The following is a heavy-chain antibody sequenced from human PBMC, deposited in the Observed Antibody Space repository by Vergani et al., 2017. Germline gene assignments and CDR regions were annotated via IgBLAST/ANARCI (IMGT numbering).Heavy chain of an antibody. D-gene: IGHD3-22*01. CDR2: IRSNGGSK. J-gene: IGHJ6*02. V-gene: IGHV3-64*02. CDR1: GFTFSSYA. Sequence: EVQLVESGEGLVQPGGSLRLSCAASGFTFSSYAMHWVRQAPGKGLEYVSAIRSNGGSKYYADSVKGIFTISRDNSKNTLYLQMGSLRAEDMDVYYCARSYDSSGYYPNYGMDVWGQGTTVTVSS. CDR3: ARSYDSSGYYPNYGMDV.